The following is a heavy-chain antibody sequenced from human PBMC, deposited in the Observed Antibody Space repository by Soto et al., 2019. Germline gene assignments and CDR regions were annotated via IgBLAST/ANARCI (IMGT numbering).Heavy chain of an antibody. CDR2: ISAYNGNT. CDR1: GYTFTSYG. V-gene: IGHV1-18*01. D-gene: IGHD4-17*01. CDR3: ARTIWKPYFMTTLTTSPGDY. Sequence: QVQLVQSGAEVKKPGASVKVSCTASGYTFTSYGISWVRQAPGQGLEWMGWISAYNGNTNYAQKLQGRVTMTTDTSTSTAYMELRSLRSDDTAVYYCARTIWKPYFMTTLTTSPGDYLGQGTLVTVSS. J-gene: IGHJ4*02.